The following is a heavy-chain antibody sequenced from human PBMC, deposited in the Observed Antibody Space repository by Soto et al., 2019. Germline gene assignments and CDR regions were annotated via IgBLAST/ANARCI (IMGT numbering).Heavy chain of an antibody. CDR2: LSRGGGTT. D-gene: IGHD6-6*01. CDR1: GFTFSSHG. Sequence: EAQLLESGGDWAQPGGSLRLSCAASGFTFSSHGMSWVRQAPGQGLGWIAGLSRGGGTTYYADSVKGRFTISRDNSKNTLDLIMNSLKVEDTALYYCAKDGQYRTDGFDVWGQGTMVTVSS. V-gene: IGHV3-23*01. J-gene: IGHJ3*01. CDR3: AKDGQYRTDGFDV.